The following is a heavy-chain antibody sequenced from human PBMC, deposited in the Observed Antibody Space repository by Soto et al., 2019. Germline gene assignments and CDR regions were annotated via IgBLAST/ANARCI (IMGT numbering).Heavy chain of an antibody. CDR1: GGSISSSSYY. D-gene: IGHD6-13*01. Sequence: QLQLQESGPGLVKPSETLSLTCTVSGGSISSSSYYWAWIRQPPGKGLEWIGSIYYSGRTYYNPPLKSRVTLRVDTSKSHCSRKLSSESAADTAVYYCERLWGEGSSWTNWFDPWGQGTLVTVSS. V-gene: IGHV4-39*02. CDR2: IYYSGRT. J-gene: IGHJ5*02. CDR3: ERLWGEGSSWTNWFDP.